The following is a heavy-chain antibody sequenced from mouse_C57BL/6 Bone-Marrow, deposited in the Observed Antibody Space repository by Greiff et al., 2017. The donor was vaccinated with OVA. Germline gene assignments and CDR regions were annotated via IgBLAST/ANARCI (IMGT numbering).Heavy chain of an antibody. D-gene: IGHD1-1*01. CDR3: ARPAYGSSYHYAMDY. Sequence: EVKLVESGGDLVKPGGSLKLSCAASGFTFSSYTMSWVRQTPEKRLEWVATISGGGGNTYYPDSVKGRFTISRDNAKNTLYLQMSSLRSEDTALYYCARPAYGSSYHYAMDYWGQGTSVTVSS. V-gene: IGHV5-9*01. CDR1: GFTFSSYT. CDR2: ISGGGGNT. J-gene: IGHJ4*01.